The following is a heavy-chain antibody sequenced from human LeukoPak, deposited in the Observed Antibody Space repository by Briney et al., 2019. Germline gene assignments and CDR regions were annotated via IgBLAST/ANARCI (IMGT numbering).Heavy chain of an antibody. CDR3: ARGTVGGFGALFYYYYYMDV. D-gene: IGHD3-10*01. V-gene: IGHV3-11*01. CDR2: IGSSGSTI. CDR1: GFTFSDYY. J-gene: IGHJ6*03. Sequence: KPGGSLRLSCAASGFTFSDYYMSWIRQAPGKGLEWVSYIGSSGSTIYYADSVKGRFTISRDNAKNSLYLQMNSLRAEDTAVYYCARGTVGGFGALFYYYYYMDVWGKGTTVTVSS.